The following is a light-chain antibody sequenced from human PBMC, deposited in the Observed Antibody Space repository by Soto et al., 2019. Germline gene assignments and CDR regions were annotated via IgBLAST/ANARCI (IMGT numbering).Light chain of an antibody. Sequence: SLLTQPAPVSGSPGQSISISCPGTSSDVGGYNYVSWYQHQPGKAPKLVIFDASGRPSGISNRFSGSKSGNTASLTISGLRPEDEADYYCSSYTDFNLYVFGTGTKVTVL. J-gene: IGLJ1*01. CDR3: SSYTDFNLYV. CDR2: DAS. CDR1: SSDVGGYNY. V-gene: IGLV2-14*03.